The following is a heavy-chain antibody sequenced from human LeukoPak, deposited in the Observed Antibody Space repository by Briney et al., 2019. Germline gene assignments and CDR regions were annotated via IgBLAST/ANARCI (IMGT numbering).Heavy chain of an antibody. CDR2: LYDTGIT. CDR1: GGSISVYH. J-gene: IGHJ3*02. D-gene: IGHD1-26*01. V-gene: IGHV4-4*08. CDR3: AKEGMGSEATTADGAFDI. Sequence: SETLSLTCTVSGGSISVYHWSWIRQPPGMGLEWIGYLYDTGITNYSPSLKSRVTISVDTSNNQISLKLTSVTAADTAIYFCAKEGMGSEATTADGAFDIWGQGTTVTVSS.